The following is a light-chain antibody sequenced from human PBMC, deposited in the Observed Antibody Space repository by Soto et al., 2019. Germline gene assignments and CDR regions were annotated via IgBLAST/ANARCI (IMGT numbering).Light chain of an antibody. V-gene: IGKV3-15*01. CDR1: QSVSDH. CDR3: QQYSTWPPWT. CDR2: GAS. J-gene: IGKJ1*01. Sequence: ETVMTQSPATLSVFPGERVTLSCRASQSVSDHLAWYQQKPGQAPRLLIYGASTRATGVPARFSGSASGTEFTLTISSLQSEDFAVYYCQQYSTWPPWTFGQGTNVDIK.